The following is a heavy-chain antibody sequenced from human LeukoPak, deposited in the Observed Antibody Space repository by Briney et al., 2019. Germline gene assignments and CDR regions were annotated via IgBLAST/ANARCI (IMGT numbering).Heavy chain of an antibody. Sequence: GGSLRLSCAASGFTVSSNHMSWVRQAPGKGLEWVSVIYSGGSTYYADSVEGRFTISRDNSKNTLYLQMSSLRAEDTAVYYCARDADYGVYDYWGQGTLVTVSS. CDR1: GFTVSSNH. V-gene: IGHV3-53*01. CDR2: IYSGGST. J-gene: IGHJ4*02. CDR3: ARDADYGVYDY. D-gene: IGHD4-17*01.